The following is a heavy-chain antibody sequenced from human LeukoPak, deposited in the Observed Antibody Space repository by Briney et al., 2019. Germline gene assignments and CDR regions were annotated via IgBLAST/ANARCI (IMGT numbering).Heavy chain of an antibody. CDR3: ARGPVYSI. Sequence: SETLSLTCAVYGGSFSGYYWSWIRQPPGKGLEWIGEINHSGSTNYNPSLKGRVTIPVDTSKNQFSLKLSSVTAADTAVYYCARGPVYSIWGQGTMVTVSS. J-gene: IGHJ3*02. CDR1: GGSFSGYY. D-gene: IGHD2-21*01. CDR2: INHSGST. V-gene: IGHV4-34*01.